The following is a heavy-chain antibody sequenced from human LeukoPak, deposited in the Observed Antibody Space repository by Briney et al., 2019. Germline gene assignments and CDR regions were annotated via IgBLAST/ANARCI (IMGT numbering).Heavy chain of an antibody. CDR3: ARGPVLRFLEWFDY. Sequence: SQTLSLTCTVSGGSISSGSYYWSWIRQPAGKGLEWIGRIYTSGSTNYNLSLKSRVTISVDTSKNQFSLKLSSVTAADTAVYYCARGPVLRFLEWFDYWGQGTLVTVSS. J-gene: IGHJ4*02. CDR2: IYTSGST. D-gene: IGHD3-3*01. CDR1: GGSISSGSYY. V-gene: IGHV4-61*02.